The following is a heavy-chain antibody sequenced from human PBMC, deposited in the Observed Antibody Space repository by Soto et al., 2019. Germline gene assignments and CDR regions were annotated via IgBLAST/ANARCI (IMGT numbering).Heavy chain of an antibody. CDR1: GFTFNTYS. D-gene: IGHD1-26*01. V-gene: IGHV3-48*01. CDR3: ARGVGALLYSDF. CDR2: SSSGSNTI. Sequence: PGGSLRLFCAASGFTFNTYSMNWVRQAPGRGLEWVSYSSSGSNTIYYADSVKGRFTVSRDSAQNSLYLQMNSLTAEDTAVYYCARGVGALLYSDFWGQGTLVTVSS. J-gene: IGHJ4*02.